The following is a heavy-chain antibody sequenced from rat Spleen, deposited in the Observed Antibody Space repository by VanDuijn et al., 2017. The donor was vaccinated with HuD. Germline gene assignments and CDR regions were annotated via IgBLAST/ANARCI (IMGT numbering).Heavy chain of an antibody. D-gene: IGHD4-3*01. Sequence: EVQLVESGGGLVQPGRSLKLSCAASGFTFSNYDMAWVRQAPTKGLEWVASISYDGSSTYYRDSVKGRFTISRDNAKSTLYLQMDSLRSEDTATYYCTKHPHSGYVDYWGQGTLVTVSS. CDR2: ISYDGSST. CDR1: GFTFSNYD. CDR3: TKHPHSGYVDY. V-gene: IGHV5-29*01. J-gene: IGHJ3*01.